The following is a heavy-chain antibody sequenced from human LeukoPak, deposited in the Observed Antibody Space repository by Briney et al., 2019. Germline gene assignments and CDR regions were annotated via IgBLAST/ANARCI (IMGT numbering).Heavy chain of an antibody. V-gene: IGHV3-23*01. CDR1: GFTFSSYA. J-gene: IGHJ4*02. D-gene: IGHD3-10*01. Sequence: GGPLRLSCAASGFTFSSYAMSWVRQAPGKGLEWASAISGSGGSTYYADHGQRRFTTSRDNSQNTLHLQMNSLRAEDTAVYYCAKYLVRRVIDYWGQGTVVTVSS. CDR2: ISGSGGST. CDR3: AKYLVRRVIDY.